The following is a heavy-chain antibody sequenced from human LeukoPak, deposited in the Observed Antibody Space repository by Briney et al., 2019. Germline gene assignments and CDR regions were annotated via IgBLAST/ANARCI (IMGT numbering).Heavy chain of an antibody. CDR1: GFAFSSYA. D-gene: IGHD6-19*01. CDR2: ISGRGDGT. V-gene: IGHV3-23*01. J-gene: IGHJ4*02. Sequence: GGSLRLSCAASGFAFSSYAMTWVRQAPGKGLEWVSVISGRGDGTHYADSVKGRFSISRDNFKNTMYLQMNSLRAEDTAVYYCAREIAVLGGYFDYWGQGTLVTVSS. CDR3: AREIAVLGGYFDY.